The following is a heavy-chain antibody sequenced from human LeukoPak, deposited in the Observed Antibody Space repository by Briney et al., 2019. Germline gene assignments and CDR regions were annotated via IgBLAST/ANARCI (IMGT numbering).Heavy chain of an antibody. J-gene: IGHJ6*03. CDR3: ARAVSGYSSSWHRGYYYYYMDV. CDR1: GFTFSSYW. Sequence: PGGSLRLSCAASGFTFSSYWMSWVRQAPGKGLEWVANIKQDGSEKYYVDSVKGRFTISRDNAKNSLYLQMNSLRAEDTAVYYCARAVSGYSSSWHRGYYYYYMDVWGKGTTVTVSS. D-gene: IGHD6-13*01. V-gene: IGHV3-7*01. CDR2: IKQDGSEK.